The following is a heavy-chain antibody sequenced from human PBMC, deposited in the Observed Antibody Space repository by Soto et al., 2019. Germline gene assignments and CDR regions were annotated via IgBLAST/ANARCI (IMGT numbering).Heavy chain of an antibody. D-gene: IGHD6-19*01. CDR1: GDSVSSNSAA. CDR2: TYYRSKWYN. V-gene: IGHV6-1*01. J-gene: IGHJ4*02. CDR3: AREISSGWYEEYYFDY. Sequence: SQTLSLTCAISGDSVSSNSAAWNWIRQSPSRGLEWLGRTYYRSKWYNDYAVSVKSRITINPDTSKNQFSLQLNSVTPEDTAVYYCAREISSGWYEEYYFDYWGQGTLVTVSS.